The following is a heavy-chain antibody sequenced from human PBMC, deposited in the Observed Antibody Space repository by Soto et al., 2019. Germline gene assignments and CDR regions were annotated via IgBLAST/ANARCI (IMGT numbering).Heavy chain of an antibody. CDR2: ISYDGSNK. D-gene: IGHD3-22*01. V-gene: IGHV3-30-3*01. J-gene: IGHJ5*02. CDR1: GFTFSSYA. Sequence: QVQLVESGGGVVQPGRSLRLSCAASGFTFSSYAMHWVRQAPGKGLEWVAVISYDGSNKYYADSVKGRFTISRDNSKNTLYLQMNSLRAEDTAVYYCARGLASYYDSSGYYYAEGWFDPWGQGTLVTVSS. CDR3: ARGLASYYDSSGYYYAEGWFDP.